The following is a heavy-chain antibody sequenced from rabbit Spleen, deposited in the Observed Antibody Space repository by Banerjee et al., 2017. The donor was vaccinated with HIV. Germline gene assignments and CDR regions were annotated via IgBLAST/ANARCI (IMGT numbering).Heavy chain of an antibody. V-gene: IGHV1S40*01. Sequence: QSLVESGGGLVQPEGSLTLTCTASGFSFSNSYYMCWVRQAPVKGLEWIACIGGGSSGTTYYASWAKGRFTISRTSSTTVTLQMTSLTVADTAIYFCARTYDNNSGGYMLTRLDLWGQGTLVTVS. J-gene: IGHJ3*01. CDR1: GFSFSNSYY. D-gene: IGHD1-1*01. CDR3: ARTYDNNSGGYMLTRLDL. CDR2: IGGGSSGTT.